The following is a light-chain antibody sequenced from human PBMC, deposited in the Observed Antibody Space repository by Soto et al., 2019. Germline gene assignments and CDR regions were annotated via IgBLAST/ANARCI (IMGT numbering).Light chain of an antibody. J-gene: IGLJ3*02. V-gene: IGLV2-8*01. CDR2: EVV. Sequence: QSALTQPPSASGSPGQSVTISCTGTKNDIGVYDFVSWYQHHPGKAPRLIIYEVVQRPSGVPDRFSGSKSGNTASLTVSGLQAADEADYYCSSYISSSTPDVFGGGTKLTVL. CDR1: KNDIGVYDF. CDR3: SSYISSSTPDV.